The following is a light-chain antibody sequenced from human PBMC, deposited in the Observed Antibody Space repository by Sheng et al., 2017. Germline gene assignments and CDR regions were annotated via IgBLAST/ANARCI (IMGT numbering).Light chain of an antibody. J-gene: IGKJ3*01. V-gene: IGKV3-20*01. CDR1: QSVSSSN. Sequence: EIVLTQSPGTLSLSPGERATLSCRASQSVSSSNLAWYQQKPGQTPRLLIYGASSRATGIPGRFSGSGSGTDFTLTINRLEPEDFAVYYCQQYGSSPRFTFGPGTKVDIK. CDR2: GAS. CDR3: QQYGSSPRFT.